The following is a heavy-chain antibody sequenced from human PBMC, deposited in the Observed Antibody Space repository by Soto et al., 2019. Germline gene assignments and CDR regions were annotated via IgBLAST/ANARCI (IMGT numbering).Heavy chain of an antibody. CDR3: ARTTWELGVRFDY. CDR2: ISGRGGTI. D-gene: IGHD1-26*01. J-gene: IGHJ4*02. Sequence: QVQLVESGGGLVRPGGSLRLSCAASGFPFSDFYTTWIRRAPGRGLQCLSYISGRGGTIYYADSVKGRFTISRDNAKNSLDLQMDGLRGDDTGVYYCARTTWELGVRFDYWGQGALVTVSS. CDR1: GFPFSDFY. V-gene: IGHV3-11*01.